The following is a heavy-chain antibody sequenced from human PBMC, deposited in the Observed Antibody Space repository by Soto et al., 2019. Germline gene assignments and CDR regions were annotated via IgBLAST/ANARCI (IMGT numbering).Heavy chain of an antibody. V-gene: IGHV2-5*02. Sequence: SGPTLVNPTHALTLTRTFSGLSIRTTAVAVGWIRQPPGKAVEWLALLYWDADNRYNPSLKSRLTPTQDTSKSQVVLTLAWVDPADTATYQGAHRASQESGAFDIWGQETMVTVSS. CDR1: GLSIRTTAVA. D-gene: IGHD1-26*01. CDR2: LYWDADN. CDR3: AHRASQESGAFDI. J-gene: IGHJ3*02.